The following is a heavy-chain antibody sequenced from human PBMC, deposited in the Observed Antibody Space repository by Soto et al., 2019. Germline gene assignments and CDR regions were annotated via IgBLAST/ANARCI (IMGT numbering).Heavy chain of an antibody. V-gene: IGHV3-7*01. J-gene: IGHJ4*02. CDR2: INQDESEK. Sequence: PGGSLRLSCAASGFIFRSYWMSWVRQAPGKGLEWVANINQDESEKYYVDSVKGRFIISRDNAKNSLYLQMNSLRPEDTAVYYCARDGVEAGLYLDNWGQGTLVTVSS. D-gene: IGHD6-19*01. CDR1: GFIFRSYW. CDR3: ARDGVEAGLYLDN.